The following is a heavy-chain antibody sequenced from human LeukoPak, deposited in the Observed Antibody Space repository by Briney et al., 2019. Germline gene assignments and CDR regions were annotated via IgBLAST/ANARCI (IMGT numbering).Heavy chain of an antibody. CDR1: GFTVSSKY. CDR2: IYSGGST. D-gene: IGHD4-17*01. J-gene: IGHJ6*02. Sequence: GGSLRLSCAASGFTVSSKYMSWVRRAPGKGLEWISIIYSGGSTYYADSVKGRFTISRDNSKNTVYLQMNSLRAEDTAVYHCASHTVNYYYGMDVWGQGTTVTVSS. CDR3: ASHTVNYYYGMDV. V-gene: IGHV3-66*04.